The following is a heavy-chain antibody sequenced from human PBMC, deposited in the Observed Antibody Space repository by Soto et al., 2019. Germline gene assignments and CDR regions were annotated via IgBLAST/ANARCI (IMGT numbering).Heavy chain of an antibody. CDR2: MYFAGSF. CDR1: GDSIISGY. Sequence: SEALSLTCSVSGDSIISGYWTWILQPPRRGLEWIGFMYFAGSFNYNPSLESRVIFSVDTSKNQFSLKLTSVTAADTAIYYCTRAFXDSVGFGVDPWGQGAQVTVSS. D-gene: IGHD2-15*01. V-gene: IGHV4-59*01. J-gene: IGHJ5*02. CDR3: TRAFXDSVGFGVDP.